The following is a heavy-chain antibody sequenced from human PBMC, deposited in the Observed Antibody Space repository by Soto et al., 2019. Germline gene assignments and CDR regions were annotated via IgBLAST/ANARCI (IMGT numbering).Heavy chain of an antibody. Sequence: PGGSLRLSCAASGFSFDDCAMHWVRQAPGKGLEWVSGINWNSASVGYADSAKGRFTISRDNAKNPVYLQMNNLRAEDTAFYYCAKETQANLGTGGFDHWGQGILVTVSS. V-gene: IGHV3-9*01. CDR1: GFSFDDCA. CDR3: AKETQANLGTGGFDH. J-gene: IGHJ4*02. CDR2: INWNSASV. D-gene: IGHD7-27*01.